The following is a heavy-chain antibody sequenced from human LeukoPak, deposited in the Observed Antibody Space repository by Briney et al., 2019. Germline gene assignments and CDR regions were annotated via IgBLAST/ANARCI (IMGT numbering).Heavy chain of an antibody. CDR1: GYTFINFG. D-gene: IGHD6-13*01. CDR2: ISPYNGNT. CDR3: ARDAGYTSSWPTDY. V-gene: IGHV1-18*01. Sequence: GASVKVSCKASGYTFINFGVSWVRQAPGQGLEWMGWISPYNGNTSYAQKKVQDRVTMTTDTSTSTAYMELRSLRSDDTAVYYCARDAGYTSSWPTDYWGQGTLVTVSS. J-gene: IGHJ4*02.